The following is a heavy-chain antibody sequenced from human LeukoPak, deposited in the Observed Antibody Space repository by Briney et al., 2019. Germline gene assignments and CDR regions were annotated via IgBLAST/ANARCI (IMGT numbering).Heavy chain of an antibody. CDR2: ISGSGGST. V-gene: IGHV3-23*01. D-gene: IGHD3-22*01. J-gene: IGHJ4*02. CDR3: AKGDYYDSSGYPY. Sequence: GGSLRLSCAASGFTFSSYAMSWVRQAPGKGLEWVSAISGSGGSTYYADSVKGRFTISRDNSKNTLYLQMNGLRAEDTAVYYCAKGDYYDSSGYPYWGQGTLVTVSS. CDR1: GFTFSSYA.